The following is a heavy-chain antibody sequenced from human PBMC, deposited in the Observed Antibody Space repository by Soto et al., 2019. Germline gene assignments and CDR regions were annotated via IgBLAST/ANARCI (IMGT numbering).Heavy chain of an antibody. D-gene: IGHD1-7*01. CDR1: GFTFSSYE. CDR3: ARGQLELLPPLYVMDV. CDR2: ISSSGSTI. V-gene: IGHV3-48*03. Sequence: LRLSCAASGFTFSSYEMNWVRQAPGKGLEWVSYISSSGSTIYYADSVKGRFTISRDNAKNSLYLQMNSLRAEDTAVYYCARGQLELLPPLYVMDVWGQGTTVPVSS. J-gene: IGHJ6*02.